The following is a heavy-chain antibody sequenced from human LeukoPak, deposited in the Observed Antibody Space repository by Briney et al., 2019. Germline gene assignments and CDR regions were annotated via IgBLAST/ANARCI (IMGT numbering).Heavy chain of an antibody. D-gene: IGHD2-2*01. CDR3: ARDSEGGYCSSTSCYRFNYFDY. J-gene: IGHJ4*02. CDR1: GGSISSGDYY. Sequence: PSETLSLTCTVSGGSISSGDYYWSWIRQPPGKGLEWIGYIYYSGSTYYNPSLKSRVTISVDTSKNQFSLKLSSVTAADTAVYYCARDSEGGYCSSTSCYRFNYFDYWGQGTLVTVSS. V-gene: IGHV4-30-4*01. CDR2: IYYSGST.